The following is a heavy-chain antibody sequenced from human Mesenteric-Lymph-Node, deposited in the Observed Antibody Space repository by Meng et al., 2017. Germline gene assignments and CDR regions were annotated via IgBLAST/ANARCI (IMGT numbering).Heavy chain of an antibody. CDR3: ARDEGRTTVTPTEGRDY. CDR1: GYTFTGYY. Sequence: QVQLVQSGAEVKKPGASVKVSCKASGYTFTGYYMHWVRQAPGQGLEWMGRVNPNSGGTNYAQKFQGRVTMTRDTSISTAYMELSRLRSDDTAVYYCARDEGRTTVTPTEGRDYWGQGTLVTVSS. CDR2: VNPNSGGT. V-gene: IGHV1-2*06. J-gene: IGHJ4*02. D-gene: IGHD4-17*01.